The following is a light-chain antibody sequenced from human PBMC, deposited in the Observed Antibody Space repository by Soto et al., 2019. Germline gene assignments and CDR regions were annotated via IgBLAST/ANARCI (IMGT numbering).Light chain of an antibody. CDR1: SSNIGAGYD. CDR3: QSYDSNYVV. CDR2: GNS. V-gene: IGLV1-40*01. Sequence: QSVLTQPPSVSGAPGQRVTISCTGSSSNIGAGYDVHWYQQLPGTAPKLLIYGNSNRPSGVPDRFSGSKSGTSASLAITGLQAEDEADYYCQSYDSNYVVFGGGTQLTVL. J-gene: IGLJ2*01.